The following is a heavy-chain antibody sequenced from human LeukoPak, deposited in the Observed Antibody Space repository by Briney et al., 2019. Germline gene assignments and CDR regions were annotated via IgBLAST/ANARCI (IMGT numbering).Heavy chain of an antibody. J-gene: IGHJ4*02. V-gene: IGHV3-53*01. CDR1: GFPAISNT. CDR2: IYSGGGT. CDR3: ARDTRGPND. Sequence: PGGPLRLPLPPPGFPAISNTMSGALRAPGKGLDWVSVIYSGGGTYYAASVKGRLTISRDNSKNTLYLQMNSLRVEDTAMYYCARDTRGPNDWGRGTLVTVSS. D-gene: IGHD3-10*01.